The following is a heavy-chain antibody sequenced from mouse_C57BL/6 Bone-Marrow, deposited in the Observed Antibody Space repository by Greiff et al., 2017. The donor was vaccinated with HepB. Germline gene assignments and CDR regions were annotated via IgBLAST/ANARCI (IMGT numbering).Heavy chain of an antibody. CDR3: SYYDYEAWFAY. J-gene: IGHJ3*01. Sequence: QVQLQQSGAELVKPGASVKMSCKASGYTFTSYWITWVKQRPGHGLEWIGDIYPGSGSTNYNEKFKSKATLTVDTSSSTAYMQLSSLTSEDSAVYYCSYYDYEAWFAYWGQGTLVTVSA. D-gene: IGHD2-4*01. CDR2: IYPGSGST. V-gene: IGHV1-55*01. CDR1: GYTFTSYW.